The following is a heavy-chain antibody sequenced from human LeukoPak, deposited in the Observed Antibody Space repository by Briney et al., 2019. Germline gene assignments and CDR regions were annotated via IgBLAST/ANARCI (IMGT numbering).Heavy chain of an antibody. CDR3: ARDPPDY. V-gene: IGHV3-48*03. CDR2: ILNSGTTT. CDR1: GFTFSSHE. Sequence: PGGSLRLSCAASGFTFSSHEMNWVRQAPGKGLEWVSYILNSGTTTYYADSVKGRFTTSRDNAKKSLYLQMNSLRAEDTGVYYCARDPPDYWGQGILVTVSS. J-gene: IGHJ4*02.